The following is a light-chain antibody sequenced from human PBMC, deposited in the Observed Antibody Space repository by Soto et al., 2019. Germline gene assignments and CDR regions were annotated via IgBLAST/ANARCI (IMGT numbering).Light chain of an antibody. V-gene: IGKV3-15*01. CDR3: QQYNDWPPMYT. J-gene: IGKJ2*01. CDR2: GAS. CDR1: QNIRSN. Sequence: EIVMRQYPATLSVSPGERATLSCRPSQNIRSNLTWYQQKPGQAPRLLIFGASTRATGIPARFSGSGSGTECALSFSSLQSEDFAIYYCQQYNDWPPMYTFGQGTKLEIK.